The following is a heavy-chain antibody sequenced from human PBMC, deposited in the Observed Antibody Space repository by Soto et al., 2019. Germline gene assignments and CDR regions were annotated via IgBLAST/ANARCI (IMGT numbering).Heavy chain of an antibody. V-gene: IGHV4-30-2*01. CDR3: AAGGGLPRYY. D-gene: IGHD5-12*01. CDR1: CCSISSGGYS. Sequence: QLQLQESGSGLVKPSQTLSLTCAVSCCSISSGGYSWSWIRQPPGKGLEWIGYIYHSGSTYYNPSLKSRVTISVDRSKNQFSLKLSSVTAADTAVYSCAAGGGLPRYYWGQGTLVTVSS. CDR2: IYHSGST. J-gene: IGHJ4*02.